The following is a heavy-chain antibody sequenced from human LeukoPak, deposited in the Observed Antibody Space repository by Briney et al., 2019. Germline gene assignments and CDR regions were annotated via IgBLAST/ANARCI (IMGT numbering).Heavy chain of an antibody. J-gene: IGHJ4*02. V-gene: IGHV3-23*01. Sequence: GGSLRLSCAASGFTFSTCAMSWVRQAPGKGLEWVSAISGGPTTTYYGNSVKGRFTISRDNSKNTLYLQMNSLRAGDTAVYYCAKVADLNYYDASGYPYHLDYWGQGTLVTVSS. D-gene: IGHD3-22*01. CDR3: AKVADLNYYDASGYPYHLDY. CDR2: ISGGPTTT. CDR1: GFTFSTCA.